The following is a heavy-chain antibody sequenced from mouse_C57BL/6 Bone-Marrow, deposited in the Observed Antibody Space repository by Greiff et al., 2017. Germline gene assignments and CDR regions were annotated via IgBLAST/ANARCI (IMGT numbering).Heavy chain of an antibody. CDR2: IWSGGST. D-gene: IGHD3-2*01. V-gene: IGHV2-2*01. Sequence: VQLVESGPGLVQPSQSLSITCTVSGFSLTSYGVHWVRQSPGKGLEWLGVIWSGGSTDYNAAFISRLSISKDNTKSQVFFKMNSLQAYDTSIYYCARNRDDSSRDDWGQGTSVTVSS. CDR3: ARNRDDSSRDD. CDR1: GFSLTSYG. J-gene: IGHJ4*01.